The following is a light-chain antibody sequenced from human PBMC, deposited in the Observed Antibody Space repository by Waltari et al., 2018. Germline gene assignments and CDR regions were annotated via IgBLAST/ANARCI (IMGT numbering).Light chain of an antibody. V-gene: IGKV3-15*01. J-gene: IGKJ1*01. CDR3: QQYNDWPPWT. Sequence: EIVMTQSPATLSVSPGATATLSCRASQSVSSNLAWYQQKPGQAPRLLIYSAFTRTTGLPASFSDRVSEAEITLTITSMQSEGFAVYYGQQYNDWPPWTFGQGTRVEMK. CDR2: SAF. CDR1: QSVSSN.